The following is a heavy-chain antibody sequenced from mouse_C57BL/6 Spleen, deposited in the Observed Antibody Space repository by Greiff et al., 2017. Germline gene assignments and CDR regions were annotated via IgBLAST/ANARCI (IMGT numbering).Heavy chain of an antibody. D-gene: IGHD3-3*01. J-gene: IGHJ4*01. Sequence: QVQLQQSGAELVMPGASVKLSCKASGYTFTSYWMHWVKQRPGQGLEWIGEIDPSDSYTNYNQKFKGKSTLTVDKSSSTAYMQLSSLTSEDSAVYYCARWGLPDYAMDYWGQGTSVTVSS. V-gene: IGHV1-69*01. CDR1: GYTFTSYW. CDR3: ARWGLPDYAMDY. CDR2: IDPSDSYT.